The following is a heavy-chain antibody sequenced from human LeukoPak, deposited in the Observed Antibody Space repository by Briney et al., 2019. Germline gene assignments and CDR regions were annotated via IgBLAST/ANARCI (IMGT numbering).Heavy chain of an antibody. Sequence: PSETLSLTCTVSGGSFSRTNWWSWVRQSPGKGPEWIGEIFHSGSTYYNPSLKSRVSVSIDKSKNQFSLNLTSVTAADTAVYYCAKSNGYGLIDIWGQGTMVTVSS. D-gene: IGHD3-22*01. J-gene: IGHJ3*02. V-gene: IGHV4-4*02. CDR2: IFHSGST. CDR3: AKSNGYGLIDI. CDR1: GGSFSRTNW.